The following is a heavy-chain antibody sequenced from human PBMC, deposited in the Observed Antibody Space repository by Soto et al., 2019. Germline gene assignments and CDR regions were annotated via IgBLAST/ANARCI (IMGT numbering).Heavy chain of an antibody. CDR1: GFILNNYA. D-gene: IGHD7-27*01. Sequence: VQLLESGGDLVQPGGSLRLSCVASGFILNNYAMSWVRQAPGKGLEWVSTIGGTDGDSDGVPWYEDSVKGRFTILRDSSATTLFLHMDNLTAEYSALYYCVKRGRNWGAFDFWGQGTTVVVSS. CDR2: IGGTDGDSDGVP. CDR3: VKRGRNWGAFDF. V-gene: IGHV3-23*01. J-gene: IGHJ3*01.